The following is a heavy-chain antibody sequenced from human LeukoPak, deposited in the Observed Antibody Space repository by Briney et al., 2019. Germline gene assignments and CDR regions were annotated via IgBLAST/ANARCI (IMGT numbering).Heavy chain of an antibody. CDR3: ARGTGSISPYDY. D-gene: IGHD1-1*01. Sequence: PGGSLRLSCAASAFTFNNYAMSWVRQAPGKGLEWVSDISGPGGSTHYADSVKGRFTISRDNSKSTLYLQMNSLRAEDTAVYYCARGTGSISPYDYWGQGTLVTVSS. CDR1: AFTFNNYA. J-gene: IGHJ4*02. V-gene: IGHV3-23*01. CDR2: ISGPGGST.